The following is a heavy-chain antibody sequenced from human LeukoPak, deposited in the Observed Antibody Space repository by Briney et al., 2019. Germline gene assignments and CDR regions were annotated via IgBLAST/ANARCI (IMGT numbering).Heavy chain of an antibody. J-gene: IGHJ4*02. Sequence: PGGSLRLSCAASGFTFSSYGMHWVRQAPGKGLEWVAFIRYDGSNKYYADSVKGRFTISRDNSKNTLYLQMNSLRAEDAAVYYCAKDLRVPAAIPVDDYWGQGTLVTVSS. CDR1: GFTFSSYG. CDR3: AKDLRVPAAIPVDDY. V-gene: IGHV3-30*02. CDR2: IRYDGSNK. D-gene: IGHD2-2*02.